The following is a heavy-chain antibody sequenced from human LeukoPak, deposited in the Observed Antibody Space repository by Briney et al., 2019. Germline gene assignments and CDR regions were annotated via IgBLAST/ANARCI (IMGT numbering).Heavy chain of an antibody. CDR1: GGSVTSSSYY. CDR3: ARHVGFITMVRGVINNNWFDP. V-gene: IGHV4-39*01. CDR2: IYYSGST. J-gene: IGHJ5*02. Sequence: SETLSLTCTVSGGSVTSSSYYWGWIRQSPGKGLGWIGSIYYSGSTYYNPSLKSRVTISLDTSKNEFSLNLSSVTAADTAVYYCARHVGFITMVRGVINNNWFDPWGQGTLVTVSS. D-gene: IGHD3-10*01.